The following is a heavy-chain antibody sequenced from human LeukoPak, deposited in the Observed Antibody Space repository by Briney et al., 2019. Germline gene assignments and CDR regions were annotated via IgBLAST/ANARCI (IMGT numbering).Heavy chain of an antibody. J-gene: IGHJ5*02. V-gene: IGHV1-2*02. CDR1: GYTFTGYY. D-gene: IGHD3-10*01. Sequence: ASVKVSCKASGYTFTGYYMHWVRQAPGQGLEWMGWINPNSGGTNYAQKFQGRVTMTRDTSISTAYMELSRLRSDDTAVYYCARDPITMVRGVIIRFNWYDPWGQGTLVTVSS. CDR2: INPNSGGT. CDR3: ARDPITMVRGVIIRFNWYDP.